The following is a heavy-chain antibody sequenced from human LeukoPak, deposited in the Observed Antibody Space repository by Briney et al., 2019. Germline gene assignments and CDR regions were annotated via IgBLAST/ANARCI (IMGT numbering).Heavy chain of an antibody. CDR1: GGSISSSSYY. V-gene: IGHV4-39*01. J-gene: IGHJ4*02. CDR2: IYYSGST. D-gene: IGHD5-24*01. Sequence: SETLSLTCTVSGGSISSSSYYWGWIRQPPGKGLEWIGSIYYSGSTYYNPSLKSRVTISVDTSKNQFSLKLSPVTAADTAVYYCARTLGNGRWLQFQGFDYWGQGTLVTVSS. CDR3: ARTLGNGRWLQFQGFDY.